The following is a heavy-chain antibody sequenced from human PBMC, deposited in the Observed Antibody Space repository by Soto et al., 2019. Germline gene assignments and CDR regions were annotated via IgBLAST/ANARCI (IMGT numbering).Heavy chain of an antibody. Sequence: EVQLLESGGGLVQPGGSLRLSCAASGFTFSSYAMSWVRQAPGKGLEWVSAISGSGGSTYYADSVKGRFTISRDNSKNTLYLQMNSLRAEDTAVSYCAKVALSGYYYDAGGDDAFDIWGQGTMVTVSS. CDR1: GFTFSSYA. CDR2: ISGSGGST. CDR3: AKVALSGYYYDAGGDDAFDI. D-gene: IGHD3-22*01. J-gene: IGHJ3*02. V-gene: IGHV3-23*01.